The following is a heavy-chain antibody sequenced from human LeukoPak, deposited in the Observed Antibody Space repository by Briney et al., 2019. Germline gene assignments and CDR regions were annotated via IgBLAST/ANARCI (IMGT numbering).Heavy chain of an antibody. CDR3: AGDKDTALLTTPFDI. J-gene: IGHJ3*02. CDR1: GFTFSSYA. D-gene: IGHD5-18*01. Sequence: GGSLRLSCTASGFTFSSYAMSWVRQAPGQGLEWMGGIIPMFATPYYAQKFQGRVTLTADESTSTAYMELSSLRSEDTAIYFCAGDKDTALLTTPFDIWGQGTMVTVSS. CDR2: IIPMFATP. V-gene: IGHV1-69*01.